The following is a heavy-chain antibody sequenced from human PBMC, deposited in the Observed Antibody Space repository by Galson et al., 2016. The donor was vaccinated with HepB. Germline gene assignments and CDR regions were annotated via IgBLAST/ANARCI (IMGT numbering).Heavy chain of an antibody. CDR1: GVSISRYY. D-gene: IGHD6-13*01. CDR2: ISYSGRT. V-gene: IGHV4-59*01. J-gene: IGHJ6*02. CDR3: ARERAEPGSYYQYGMDV. Sequence: ETLSLTCSVSGVSISRYYWSWIRQAPGKGLEWIGYISYSGRTNYTPSLKRRVTISIDTSKNQFSLKLSSVTTADTAVYYCARERAEPGSYYQYGMDVWGQRTTVTVSS.